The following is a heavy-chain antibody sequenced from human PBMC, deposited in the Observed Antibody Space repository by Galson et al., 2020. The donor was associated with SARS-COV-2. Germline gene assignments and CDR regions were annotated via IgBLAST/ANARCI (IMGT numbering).Heavy chain of an antibody. Sequence: ASETLSLTCTVSGGSISTDYWTWIRQPPGKGLEWIGYVYYTGSTNYNPALQSRVTISVDMSNNQFSLKLSSVTAADTAVYYCVRGYERRSQPWPHFYYYAMDVWGQGTTVTVSS. D-gene: IGHD1-1*01. CDR1: GGSISTDY. V-gene: IGHV4-59*01. CDR2: VYYTGST. J-gene: IGHJ6*02. CDR3: VRGYERRSQPWPHFYYYAMDV.